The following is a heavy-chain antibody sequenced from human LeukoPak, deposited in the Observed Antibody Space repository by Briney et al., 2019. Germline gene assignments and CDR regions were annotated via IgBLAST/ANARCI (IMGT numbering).Heavy chain of an antibody. D-gene: IGHD6-6*01. Sequence: GGSLRLSCAASGFTFSSYSMNWVRQAPGKGLEWVSYISSSSSTIYYADSVKGRFTISRDNSKNTLYLQMGSLRAEDTALYYCAKQAGDSSSAGWFDPWGQGTLVTVSS. J-gene: IGHJ5*02. CDR2: ISSSSSTI. CDR3: AKQAGDSSSAGWFDP. V-gene: IGHV3-48*01. CDR1: GFTFSSYS.